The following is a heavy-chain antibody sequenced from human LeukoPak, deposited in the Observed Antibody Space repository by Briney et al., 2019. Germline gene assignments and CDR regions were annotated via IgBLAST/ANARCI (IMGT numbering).Heavy chain of an antibody. V-gene: IGHV4-38-2*02. CDR3: ARGLYYYYMDV. Sequence: SETLSLTCTVSGYSISSGYYWGWIRQPPGKGLEWIGSIYHSGSTYYNPSLKSRVTISVDTSKNQFSLKLSSVTAADTAVYYCARGLYYYYMDVWGEGTTVTVSS. J-gene: IGHJ6*03. CDR2: IYHSGST. CDR1: GYSISSGYY.